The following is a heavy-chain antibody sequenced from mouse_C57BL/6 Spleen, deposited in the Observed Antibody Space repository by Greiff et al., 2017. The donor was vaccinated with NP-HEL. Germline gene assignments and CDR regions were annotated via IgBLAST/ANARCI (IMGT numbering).Heavy chain of an antibody. Sequence: VQLKQSGPELVKPGDSVKISCKASGYSFTGYFMNWVMQSHGKSLEWIGRINPYNGDTFYNQKFKGEATLTVDKSSSTAHMELRSLTSEDSAVYYCARIYYYGSSYLYFDVWGTGTTVTVSS. J-gene: IGHJ1*03. CDR3: ARIYYYGSSYLYFDV. V-gene: IGHV1-20*01. CDR1: GYSFTGYF. CDR2: INPYNGDT. D-gene: IGHD1-1*01.